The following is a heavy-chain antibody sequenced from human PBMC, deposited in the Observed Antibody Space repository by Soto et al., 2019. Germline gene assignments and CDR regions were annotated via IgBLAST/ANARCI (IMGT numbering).Heavy chain of an antibody. Sequence: QLQLQESGSGLVKPSQTLSLTCAVSGDSISSGGYSWNWIRQPPGKGLEWIGYIYHSGGTDYNPSLKSRVTITVDSSNNQFSLKLRSVTAADTAVYYFARDSRSGYYLEYWGQGTLVTVSS. J-gene: IGHJ4*02. CDR2: IYHSGGT. CDR3: ARDSRSGYYLEY. V-gene: IGHV4-30-2*01. CDR1: GDSISSGGYS. D-gene: IGHD3-22*01.